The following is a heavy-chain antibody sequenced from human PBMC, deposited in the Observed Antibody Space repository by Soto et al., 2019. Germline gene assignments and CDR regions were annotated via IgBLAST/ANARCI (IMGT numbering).Heavy chain of an antibody. CDR3: ARGGSGGSYYVAGWFDP. CDR1: GGTFSSYA. CDR2: IIPIFGTA. Sequence: QVQLVQSGAEVKKPGSSVKVSCKASGGTFSSYAISWVRQAPGQGLEWMGGIIPIFGTANYAQKFQGRVTITADESTSTAYMELSSMRSEDTAVYYCARGGSGGSYYVAGWFDPWGQGTLVTVSS. V-gene: IGHV1-69*12. J-gene: IGHJ5*02. D-gene: IGHD1-26*01.